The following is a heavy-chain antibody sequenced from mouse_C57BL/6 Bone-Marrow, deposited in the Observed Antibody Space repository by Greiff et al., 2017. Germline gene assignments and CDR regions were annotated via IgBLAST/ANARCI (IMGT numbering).Heavy chain of an antibody. CDR1: GYTFTSYG. Sequence: VQLQQSGAELARPGASVKLSCKASGYTFTSYGISWVKQRTGQGLEWIGEIYPRSGNTYYNEKFKGKATLTADKSSSTAYMELRSLTSEDSAVYFCARAVTGTGDYWGQGTTLIVSS. CDR3: ARAVTGTGDY. V-gene: IGHV1-81*01. CDR2: IYPRSGNT. J-gene: IGHJ2*01. D-gene: IGHD4-1*01.